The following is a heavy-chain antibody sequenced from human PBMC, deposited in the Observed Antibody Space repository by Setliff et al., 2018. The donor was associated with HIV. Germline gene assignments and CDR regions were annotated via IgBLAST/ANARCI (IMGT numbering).Heavy chain of an antibody. Sequence: PGGSLRLSCATSGFTFSSYWMSWVRQAPGKGLEWVANINKDGSQTYYVDSVKGRFTISRDNSKDTMYLQMNSLRDEDTAQYYCAKGYYYDSGGGRVRAFDIWGQGTMVTVSS. J-gene: IGHJ3*02. CDR2: INKDGSQT. V-gene: IGHV3-7*03. D-gene: IGHD3-22*01. CDR3: AKGYYYDSGGGRVRAFDI. CDR1: GFTFSSYW.